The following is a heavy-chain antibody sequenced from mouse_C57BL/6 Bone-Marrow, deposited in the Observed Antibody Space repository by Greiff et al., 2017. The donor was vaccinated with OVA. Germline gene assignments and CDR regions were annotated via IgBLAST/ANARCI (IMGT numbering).Heavy chain of an antibody. Sequence: QVQLKESGAELVRPGTSVKMSCKASGYTFTNYWIGWAKQRPGHGLEWIGDIYPGGGYTNYNEKFKGKATLTADKSSSTAYMQFSSLTSEDSAIYYCARGGWPYAMDYWGQGTSVTVSS. V-gene: IGHV1-63*01. CDR1: GYTFTNYW. CDR2: IYPGGGYT. D-gene: IGHD2-3*01. J-gene: IGHJ4*01. CDR3: ARGGWPYAMDY.